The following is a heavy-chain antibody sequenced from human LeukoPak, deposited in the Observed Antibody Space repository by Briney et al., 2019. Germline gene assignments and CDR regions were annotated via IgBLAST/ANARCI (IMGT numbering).Heavy chain of an antibody. CDR1: GYTFTGYY. D-gene: IGHD3-22*01. V-gene: IGHV1-2*02. Sequence: ASVKVSCKASGYTFTGYYMHWVRQAPGQGLEWMGWINPNSGGTNYAQKFQGRVTMTRDTSISTAYMELSRLRSDDTAVYYCARARGGHYYDSSGYYYYFDYWGQGTLVTVSS. CDR2: INPNSGGT. J-gene: IGHJ4*02. CDR3: ARARGGHYYDSSGYYYYFDY.